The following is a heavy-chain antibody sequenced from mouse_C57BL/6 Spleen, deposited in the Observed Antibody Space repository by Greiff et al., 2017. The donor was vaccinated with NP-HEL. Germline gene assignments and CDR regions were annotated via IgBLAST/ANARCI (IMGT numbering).Heavy chain of an antibody. CDR1: GYTFTSYW. V-gene: IGHV1-59*01. Sequence: QVQLQQPGAELVRPGTSVKLSCKASGYTFTSYWMHWVKQRPGQGLEWIGVIDPSDSYTNYNQKFKGKATLTVDTSSSTAYMQLSSLTSEDSAVYYCARRRDYYYGSSHYFDYWGQGTTLTVSS. D-gene: IGHD1-1*01. J-gene: IGHJ2*01. CDR2: IDPSDSYT. CDR3: ARRRDYYYGSSHYFDY.